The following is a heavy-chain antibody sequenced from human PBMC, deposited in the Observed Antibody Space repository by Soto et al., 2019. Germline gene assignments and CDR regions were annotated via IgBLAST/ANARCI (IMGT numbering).Heavy chain of an antibody. V-gene: IGHV1-69*06. Sequence: QVQLVQSGAEVKKPGSSVRVSCKASGGTSNSYAISWLRQAPGQGLEWMGGIIPIFGTAAYAQKFQGRVTMTADKSTNTAYMELSSLISEDTAVYYCARGYSNCLYSDPSISYYYYGWTSGAKGPRSASP. CDR2: IIPIFGTA. CDR3: ARGYSNCLYSDPSISYYYYGWTS. J-gene: IGHJ6*02. CDR1: GGTSNSYA. D-gene: IGHD6-19*01.